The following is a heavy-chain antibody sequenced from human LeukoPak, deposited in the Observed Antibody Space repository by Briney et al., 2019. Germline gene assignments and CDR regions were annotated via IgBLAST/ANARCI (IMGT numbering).Heavy chain of an antibody. D-gene: IGHD3-3*01. CDR3: ARGRSQISIFGLITYYFDY. Sequence: SQTLSLTCNVSGGSISSGGYYWSWIRQPPGKGLEWIGYISQSGSTYYNPSLKSRVTISVDRSKNQFSLKLSSVTAADTAMYYCARGRSQISIFGLITYYFDYWGQGTLVTVSS. V-gene: IGHV4-30-2*01. CDR2: ISQSGST. J-gene: IGHJ4*02. CDR1: GGSISSGGYY.